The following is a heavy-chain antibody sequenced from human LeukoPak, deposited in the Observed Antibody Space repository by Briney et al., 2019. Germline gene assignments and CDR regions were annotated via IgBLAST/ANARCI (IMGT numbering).Heavy chain of an antibody. CDR1: GFTFSGYS. CDR3: ARAAYSGSPDY. CDR2: IGPSSNAI. V-gene: IGHV3-48*02. Sequence: GGSLRLSCAASGFTFSGYSMNWVRQAPGKGLEWVSYIGPSSNAIHYPDSVKGRFTISRDNAKNSLYLQMNSLRDEDTAVYYCARAAYSGSPDYWGQGTPGHRLL. D-gene: IGHD6-13*01. J-gene: IGHJ4*02.